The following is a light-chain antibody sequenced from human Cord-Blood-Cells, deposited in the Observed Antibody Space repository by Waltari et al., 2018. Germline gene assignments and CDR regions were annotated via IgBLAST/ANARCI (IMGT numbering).Light chain of an antibody. CDR1: SSDVGGYNY. Sequence: QSALTQPASVSGSPGQSITISCTGTSSDVGGYNYVSWYQQHPCKAPKLMIYDVSNRPSGVSNRFSGSKSGNTASLTISGLQAEDEADYYCSSYTSSSTPFYVFGTGTKVTVL. V-gene: IGLV2-14*01. CDR2: DVS. J-gene: IGLJ1*01. CDR3: SSYTSSSTPFYV.